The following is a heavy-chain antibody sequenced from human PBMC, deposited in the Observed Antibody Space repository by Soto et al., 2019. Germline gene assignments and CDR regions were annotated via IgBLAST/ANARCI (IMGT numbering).Heavy chain of an antibody. CDR1: GYTFTSYG. V-gene: IGHV1-18*01. D-gene: IGHD6-13*01. Sequence: QVQLVQSGAEVKKPGASVKVSCKASGYTFTSYGITWVRQAPGQGLEWMGWISAYNGNTKYAQKLQGRDTMTTDTSTSTDYMELRSLRSDDTAVYYCARDLGQQLVDYWGQGTLVTVSS. CDR2: ISAYNGNT. J-gene: IGHJ4*02. CDR3: ARDLGQQLVDY.